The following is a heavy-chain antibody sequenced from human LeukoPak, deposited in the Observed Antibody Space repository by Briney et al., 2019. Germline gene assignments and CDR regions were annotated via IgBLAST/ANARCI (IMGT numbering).Heavy chain of an antibody. CDR2: ISSSGGTT. CDR3: ARDVLWFGELLTNDDY. V-gene: IGHV3-23*01. J-gene: IGHJ4*02. D-gene: IGHD3-10*01. Sequence: PGGSLRLSCAASGFTFSSYAMSWVRQAPGKGLAWVSAISSSGGTTYYADSVKGRFTISRDNSKNTLYLQVNSLRAEDTAVYYCARDVLWFGELLTNDDYWGQGTLVTVSS. CDR1: GFTFSSYA.